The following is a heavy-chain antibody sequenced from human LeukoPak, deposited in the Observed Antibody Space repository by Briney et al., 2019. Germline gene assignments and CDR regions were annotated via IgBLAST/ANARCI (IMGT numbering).Heavy chain of an antibody. CDR3: ASGGYSFFY. CDR1: GFSFISYW. J-gene: IGHJ4*02. Sequence: PGGALGLSCAASGFSFISYWMNWVRQAPGKGLEWVANIKQDGSEKYYVDSVKGRFTISRDNAKNSLYLQMNSLRAEDTAVYYCASGGYSFFYWGQGTLVTVSS. V-gene: IGHV3-7*03. CDR2: IKQDGSEK. D-gene: IGHD5-18*01.